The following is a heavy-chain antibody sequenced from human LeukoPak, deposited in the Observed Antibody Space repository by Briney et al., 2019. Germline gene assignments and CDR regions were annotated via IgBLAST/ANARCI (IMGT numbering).Heavy chain of an antibody. CDR3: ARASTVTPFDP. CDR2: ISSSSSYI. Sequence: GGSLRLSCAASGFTFSSYSMNWVRQAPGKGLEWVSSISSSSSYIYYADSVKGRFTISRDNAKNSLYLQMNSLRAEGTAVYYCARASTVTPFDPWGQGTLVTVSS. J-gene: IGHJ5*02. CDR1: GFTFSSYS. V-gene: IGHV3-21*01. D-gene: IGHD4-17*01.